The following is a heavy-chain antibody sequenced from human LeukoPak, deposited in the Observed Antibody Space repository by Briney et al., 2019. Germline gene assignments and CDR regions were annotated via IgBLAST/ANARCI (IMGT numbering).Heavy chain of an antibody. V-gene: IGHV3-30*02. J-gene: IGHJ4*02. Sequence: GGSLRLSCAASGFTFSSYGMHWVRQAPGKGLEWVAFIRYDGSNKYYADSVKGRFTISRDNSKNTLYLQMNSLRAEDTAVYYCAKDLRIQLWLFDYWGQGTLVTVSS. CDR2: IRYDGSNK. CDR3: AKDLRIQLWLFDY. D-gene: IGHD5-18*01. CDR1: GFTFSSYG.